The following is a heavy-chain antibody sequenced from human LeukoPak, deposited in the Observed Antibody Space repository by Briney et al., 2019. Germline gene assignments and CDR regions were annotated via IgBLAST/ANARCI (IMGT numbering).Heavy chain of an antibody. CDR2: INHSGRT. D-gene: IGHD3-10*01. Sequence: ETLSLTCAVSGVSLNGYYWGWIRQTPGKGLEWIGEINHSGRTNYNPSLKSRVTISADTSKNQFSLELRSVTAADTAVYYCAKSNGYGLVDIWGQGTMVTVSS. CDR1: GVSLNGYY. CDR3: AKSNGYGLVDI. J-gene: IGHJ3*02. V-gene: IGHV4-34*01.